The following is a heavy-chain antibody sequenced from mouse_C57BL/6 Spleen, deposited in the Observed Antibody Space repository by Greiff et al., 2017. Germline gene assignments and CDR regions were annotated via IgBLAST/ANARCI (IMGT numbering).Heavy chain of an antibody. CDR1: GFTFTSYG. V-gene: IGHV5-6*01. J-gene: IGHJ3*01. D-gene: IGHD2-12*01. CDR3: ARQDDSWFAY. Sequence: EVQLVQSGGDLVKPGGSLKLSCAASGFTFTSYGMSWVRQTPDKRLEWVATISPCGSYTNYPHNVKGTFTFSRDKSKNTLYLQMSRLKSEDTAMYYCARQDDSWFAYWGQGTLVTVAA. CDR2: ISPCGSYT.